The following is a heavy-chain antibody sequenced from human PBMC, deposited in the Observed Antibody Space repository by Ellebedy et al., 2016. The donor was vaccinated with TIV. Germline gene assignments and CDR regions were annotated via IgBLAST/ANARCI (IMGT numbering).Heavy chain of an antibody. D-gene: IGHD2-2*01. J-gene: IGHJ3*02. CDR3: ARVGYCSSSSCSWHAFDI. CDR1: GGTFSSYV. V-gene: IGHV1-69*13. CDR2: IVPMFGTS. Sequence: SVKVSXXASGGTFSSYVISWVRQAPGQGLEWMGGIVPMFGTSNYAQNFQGRVTITADESTSTVYMELSSLRSEDTAVYYCARVGYCSSSSCSWHAFDIWGQGTMVTVSS.